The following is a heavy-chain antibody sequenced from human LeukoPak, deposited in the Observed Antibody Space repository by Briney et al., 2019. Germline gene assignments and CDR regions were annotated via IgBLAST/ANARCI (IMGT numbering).Heavy chain of an antibody. CDR2: IKSKNVGGTT. J-gene: IGHJ5*02. CDR3: TSHAAFDP. V-gene: IGHV3-15*07. CDR1: GFTFSNAW. Sequence: GGSLRLSCAASGFTFSNAWMNWVRQAPGKGLEWVGRIKSKNVGGTTDYAAPVKGRFTISRDDSKNTVYLQMNSLKIEDTAVYYCTSHAAFDPWGQGTLVTVSS.